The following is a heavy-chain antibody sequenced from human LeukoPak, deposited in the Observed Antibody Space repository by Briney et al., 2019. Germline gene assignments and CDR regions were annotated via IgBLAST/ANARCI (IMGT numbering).Heavy chain of an antibody. CDR2: IRYDGSEK. D-gene: IGHD3-10*01. Sequence: GGSLRLSCAASGFTFSSYAMSWVRQAPGKGLEWVAFIRYDGSEKYYADSVKGRITISRDNSKNTLYVQMNSLRAEDTAVYYCAKGKDYYLDYWGQGTLVTVSS. CDR1: GFTFSSYA. V-gene: IGHV3-30*02. CDR3: AKGKDYYLDY. J-gene: IGHJ4*02.